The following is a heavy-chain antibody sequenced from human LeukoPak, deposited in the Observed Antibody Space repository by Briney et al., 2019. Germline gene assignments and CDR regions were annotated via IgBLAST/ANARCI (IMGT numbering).Heavy chain of an antibody. CDR1: GDSVSSNSAA. CDR3: ARMNYRDGYNLPPTGIDP. Sequence: SQTLSLTCAISGDSVSSNSAAWNWIRQSPSRGLEWLGRTYYRSKWYNDYAVSVKSRITINPDTSKNQFSLQLNSVTPEDTAVYYCARMNYRDGYNLPPTGIDPWGQGTLVTVSS. CDR2: TYYRSKWYN. D-gene: IGHD5-24*01. V-gene: IGHV6-1*01. J-gene: IGHJ5*02.